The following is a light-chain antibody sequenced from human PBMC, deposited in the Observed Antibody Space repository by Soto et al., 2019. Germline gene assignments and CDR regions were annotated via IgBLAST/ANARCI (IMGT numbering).Light chain of an antibody. V-gene: IGLV2-14*01. CDR1: HSDVGRYNY. CDR2: EVT. CDR3: SSYSTTSTPHVL. Sequence: QSALTQPASVSGSPGQSITISCTGTHSDVGRYNYASWYQQHPGEVPKLLIYEVTYRPSGVSARFSGSKSGSTASLTISGLQAEDEADYYCSSYSTTSTPHVLFGGGTKLTVL. J-gene: IGLJ2*01.